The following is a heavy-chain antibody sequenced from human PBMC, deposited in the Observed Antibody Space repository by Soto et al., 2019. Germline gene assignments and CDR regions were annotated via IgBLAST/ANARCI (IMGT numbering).Heavy chain of an antibody. CDR3: ARLRGGYSYGYGYYGMDV. V-gene: IGHV1-2*02. Sequence: GASVKVSCKASGYPFTAYYMHWVRQAPGQGLEWMGWINPNSGGTNYAQNFQGRVTMTRDTSITTAYMELSSLRSDDTAVYYCARLRGGYSYGYGYYGMDVWGQGTTVTVSS. D-gene: IGHD5-18*01. J-gene: IGHJ6*02. CDR2: INPNSGGT. CDR1: GYPFTAYY.